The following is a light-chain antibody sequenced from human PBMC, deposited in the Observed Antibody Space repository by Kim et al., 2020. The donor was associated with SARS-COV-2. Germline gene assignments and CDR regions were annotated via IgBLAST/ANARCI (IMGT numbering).Light chain of an antibody. CDR1: KLGDKY. V-gene: IGLV3-1*01. CDR2: QDS. J-gene: IGLJ2*01. Sequence: SYELTQPPSVSVSPGQTASITCSGDKLGDKYACWYQQKPGQSPVLVIYQDSKRPSGIPERFSGSNSGNTATLTISGTQAMAEADYYCQAWDSRTVVFGG. CDR3: QAWDSRTVV.